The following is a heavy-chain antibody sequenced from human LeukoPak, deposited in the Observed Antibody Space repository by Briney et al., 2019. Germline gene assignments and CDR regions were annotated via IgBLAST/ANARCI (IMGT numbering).Heavy chain of an antibody. Sequence: GGSLRLSCAASGFTFNYAWMSWVRQVPGKGLEWVGQTVSEIDGGTTDYAAPVKGRFTISRDDSKSTLYLQMNSLKIEDTAVYYCTTDEDWNYAREDVWGQGATVIVSS. D-gene: IGHD1-7*01. CDR1: GFTFNYAW. CDR3: TTDEDWNYAREDV. V-gene: IGHV3-15*04. CDR2: TVSEIDGGTT. J-gene: IGHJ6*02.